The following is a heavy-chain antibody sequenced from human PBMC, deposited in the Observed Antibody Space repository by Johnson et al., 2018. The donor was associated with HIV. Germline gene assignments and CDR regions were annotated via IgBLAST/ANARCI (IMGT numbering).Heavy chain of an antibody. Sequence: VQLVESGGVVVQPGGSLRLSCAASGFTFDDYGMSWVRQTPGKGLEWVGRIKSETDGATTDYAAPVKGRFSISRDDSRNTLFLQMNSLKTEYTAMYYCTTEGDAFDIWGQGTMVTVSS. V-gene: IGHV3-15*01. CDR3: TTEGDAFDI. J-gene: IGHJ3*02. CDR2: IKSETDGATT. CDR1: GFTFDDYG.